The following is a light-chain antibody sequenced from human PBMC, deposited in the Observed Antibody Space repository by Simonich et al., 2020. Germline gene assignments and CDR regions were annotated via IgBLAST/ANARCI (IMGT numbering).Light chain of an antibody. V-gene: IGLV2-14*03. Sequence: QSALTQPASVSGSPGQSITISCTGTSSDVGGYNYVSWYQQHPGKAPKLMIYDVSTRPSGVSSRFSGSKSGNTASLTGSGLQAEDEADYYCSSYAGSNPLFGGGTKLTVL. CDR3: SSYAGSNPL. J-gene: IGLJ2*01. CDR1: SSDVGGYNY. CDR2: DVS.